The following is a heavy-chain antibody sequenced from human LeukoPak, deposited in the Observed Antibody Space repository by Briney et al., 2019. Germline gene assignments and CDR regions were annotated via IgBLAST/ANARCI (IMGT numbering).Heavy chain of an antibody. V-gene: IGHV1-69*13. Sequence: GASVKVSSKASGGTFSSYTISWVRQAPGQGLEWMRGIIPIFGTANYAQKFQGRVTNTADESTSTAHTELSSLRSEDTAVYYCGRGRTVVRIGDYGGQGTLVSVS. CDR3: GRGRTVVRIGDY. D-gene: IGHD4-23*01. CDR2: IIPIFGTA. J-gene: IGHJ4*02. CDR1: GGTFSSYT.